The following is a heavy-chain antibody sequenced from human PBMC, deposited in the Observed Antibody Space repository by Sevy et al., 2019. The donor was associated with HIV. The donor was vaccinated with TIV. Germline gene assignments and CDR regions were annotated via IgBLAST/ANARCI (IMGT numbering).Heavy chain of an antibody. Sequence: GGSLRLSCAASGFTFSNFEMNWVRQAPGKGLEWISYITSSGSTIYYADSVQGRFTISRDNAKNSLFLQMNSLRDEDTAVYYCARATYYYDSSGPYYFDYWGQGTLVTVSS. V-gene: IGHV3-48*03. J-gene: IGHJ4*02. D-gene: IGHD3-22*01. CDR3: ARATYYYDSSGPYYFDY. CDR2: ITSSGSTI. CDR1: GFTFSNFE.